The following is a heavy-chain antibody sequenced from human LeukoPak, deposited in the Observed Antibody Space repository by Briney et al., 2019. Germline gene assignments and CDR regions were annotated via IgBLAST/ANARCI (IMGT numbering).Heavy chain of an antibody. CDR2: ISSSSSYI. CDR1: GFTFSSYS. V-gene: IGHV3-21*01. D-gene: IGHD5-18*01. J-gene: IGHJ4*02. CDR3: ARGGVGYSYGFDY. Sequence: GGSLRLSCAASGFTFSSYSMNWVRQAPGKGLEWVSSISSSSSYIYYADSVKRRFTISRDNAKNSLYLQMNSLRAGDTAVYYCARGGVGYSYGFDYWGQGTLVTVSS.